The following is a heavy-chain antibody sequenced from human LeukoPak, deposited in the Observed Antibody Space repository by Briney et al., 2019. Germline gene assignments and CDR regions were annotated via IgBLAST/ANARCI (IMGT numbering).Heavy chain of an antibody. CDR3: ARRMPYCSSTSCHRYYFDY. V-gene: IGHV3-48*02. CDR2: ISSGSSTI. J-gene: IGHJ4*02. D-gene: IGHD2-2*01. CDR1: GFTFSGYP. Sequence: GGSLRLSCAAPGFTFSGYPMNWVRQAPGKGLEWVSYISSGSSTIYYADSVKGRFTISRDNAKNSLYLQMNSLGDEDTAVYYCARRMPYCSSTSCHRYYFDYWGQGTLVTVSS.